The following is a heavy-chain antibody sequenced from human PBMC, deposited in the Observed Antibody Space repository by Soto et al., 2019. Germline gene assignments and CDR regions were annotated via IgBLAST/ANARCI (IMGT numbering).Heavy chain of an antibody. CDR3: AKDIYGGMSHYYYYGMDV. Sequence: GGSLRLSCAASGFTFDDYTMHWVRQAPGKGLEWVSLISWDGGSTYYADSVKGRFTISRDNSKNSLYLQMNSLRTEDTALYYCAKDIYGGMSHYYYYGMDVWGQGTTVTVSS. V-gene: IGHV3-43*01. D-gene: IGHD3-16*01. J-gene: IGHJ6*02. CDR1: GFTFDDYT. CDR2: ISWDGGST.